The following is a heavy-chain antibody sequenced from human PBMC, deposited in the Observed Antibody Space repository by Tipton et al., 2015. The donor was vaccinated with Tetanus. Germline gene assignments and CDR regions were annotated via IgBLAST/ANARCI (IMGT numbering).Heavy chain of an antibody. V-gene: IGHV4-39*01. CDR2: IYFSGST. J-gene: IGHJ4*02. D-gene: IGHD1-7*01. CDR3: ARRLGNYKRLFDY. CDR1: GGSISSYY. Sequence: TLSLTCTVSGGSISSYYWGWIRQPPGQGLEWIGSIYFSGSTYYNPSLKSRVTISVDTSKNQFSLKLSSVTAADTAVYYCARRLGNYKRLFDYWGQGTLVTVSS.